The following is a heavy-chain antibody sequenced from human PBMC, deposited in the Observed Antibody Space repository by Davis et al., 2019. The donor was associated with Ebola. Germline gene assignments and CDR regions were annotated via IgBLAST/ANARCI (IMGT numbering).Heavy chain of an antibody. V-gene: IGHV1-69*06. CDR1: GYTFTSYG. D-gene: IGHD1-7*01. CDR3: ARDRLELRLRSFDY. Sequence: SVKVSCKASGYTFTSYGISWVRQAPGQGLEWMGGIIPIFGTANYAQKFQGRVTITADKSTSTAYMELSSLRSEDTAVYYCARDRLELRLRSFDYWGQGTLVTVSS. CDR2: IIPIFGTA. J-gene: IGHJ4*02.